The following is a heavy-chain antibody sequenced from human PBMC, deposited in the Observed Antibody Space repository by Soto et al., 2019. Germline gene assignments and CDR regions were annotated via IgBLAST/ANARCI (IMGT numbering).Heavy chain of an antibody. CDR2: INTGNGNT. CDR3: ARILSGITIFGVAHTGYY. V-gene: IGHV1-3*04. D-gene: IGHD3-3*01. CDR1: GYPFSNYN. Sequence: SVKVSCKASGYPFSNYNIHWVRQAPGRGLEWVGWINTGNGNTRYSQKVQGRVSITSDQSANTAYMELSSLESEDTAVYYCARILSGITIFGVAHTGYYRGQGHLVTVSS. J-gene: IGHJ4*02.